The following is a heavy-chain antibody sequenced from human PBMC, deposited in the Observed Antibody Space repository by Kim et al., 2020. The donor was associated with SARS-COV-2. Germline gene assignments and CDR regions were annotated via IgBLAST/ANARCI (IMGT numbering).Heavy chain of an antibody. CDR2: VDRENPEA. Sequence: ASVKVSCKVSGYILSELPIYWVRQAAGKGLEWMGGVDRENPEAVFGQQFQGRLTMTEDTSTDTAYMQLTRLRSEDTAVYYCARTIWGGLDVWGHGTALTVSS. V-gene: IGHV1-24*01. CDR3: ARTIWGGLDV. D-gene: IGHD7-27*01. J-gene: IGHJ6*02. CDR1: GYILSELP.